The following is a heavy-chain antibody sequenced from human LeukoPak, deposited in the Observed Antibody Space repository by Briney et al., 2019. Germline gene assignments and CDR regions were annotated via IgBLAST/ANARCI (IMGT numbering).Heavy chain of an antibody. Sequence: GGSLRLSCAASGFTFSSYAMSWVRQAPGKGLEWVSAISGSGGSTYYADSVKGRFTISRDNSKNTLYLQMSSLRAEDTAVYYCAKVGIAVAGWDNIDYWGQGTLVTVSS. D-gene: IGHD6-19*01. V-gene: IGHV3-23*01. CDR3: AKVGIAVAGWDNIDY. CDR1: GFTFSSYA. J-gene: IGHJ4*02. CDR2: ISGSGGST.